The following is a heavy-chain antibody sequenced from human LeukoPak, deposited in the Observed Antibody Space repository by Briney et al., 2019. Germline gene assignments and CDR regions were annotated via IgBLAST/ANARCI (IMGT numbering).Heavy chain of an antibody. CDR1: GFTFTHAW. CDR2: IKSKADGETT. D-gene: IGHD3-10*01. CDR3: TTDLGITMIRGVIVS. J-gene: IGHJ4*02. Sequence: GGSLRLSCAASGFTFTHAWMTWVRHAPGKGLEWVGRIKSKADGETTDYAAPVKGRFLMSRDDTKATLYLQMNYLETEDTAVYYCTTDLGITMIRGVIVSWGQGTLVTVSS. V-gene: IGHV3-15*01.